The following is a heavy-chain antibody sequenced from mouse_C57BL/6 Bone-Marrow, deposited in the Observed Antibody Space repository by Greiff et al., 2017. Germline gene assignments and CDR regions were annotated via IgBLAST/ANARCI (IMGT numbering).Heavy chain of an antibody. CDR3: AREGRSSYGDY. J-gene: IGHJ2*01. D-gene: IGHD1-1*01. CDR1: GYSFTGYF. CDR2: INPYNGDT. V-gene: IGHV1-20*01. Sequence: VQLKQSGPELVKPGDSVKISCKASGYSFTGYFMNWVMQSHGKSLEWIGRINPYNGDTFYNQKFKGKATLTVDKSSSTAHMELRRLTSEDSAVYDCAREGRSSYGDYWGQGTTLTVSS.